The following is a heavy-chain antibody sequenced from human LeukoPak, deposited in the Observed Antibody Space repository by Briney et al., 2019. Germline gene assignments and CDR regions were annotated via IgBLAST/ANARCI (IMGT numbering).Heavy chain of an antibody. V-gene: IGHV1-69*02. CDR3: AIVVVTANMDV. D-gene: IGHD2-2*01. Sequence: SVKVSCKASGGTFSSYTISGVRQAPGQGREWMGRIIPILGIANYAQKFQGRVTITADRSTTPAYMELRSLRSEEKAVYSCAIVVVTANMDVWGKGPTVTVSS. CDR2: IIPILGIA. J-gene: IGHJ6*03. CDR1: GGTFSSYT.